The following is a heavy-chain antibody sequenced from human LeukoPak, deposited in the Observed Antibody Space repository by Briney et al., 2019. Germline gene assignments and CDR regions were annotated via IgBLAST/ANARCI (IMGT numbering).Heavy chain of an antibody. D-gene: IGHD6-19*01. Sequence: ASVKVSCKASGGTFSSYAISWVRQAPGQGLEWMGGIIPIFGTANYAQKFQGRVTISADESTSIAYMELSSLTSEDTAVYYCARVRKIAVAGRQYFDYWGQGTLVTVSS. CDR3: ARVRKIAVAGRQYFDY. CDR2: IIPIFGTA. J-gene: IGHJ4*02. V-gene: IGHV1-69*13. CDR1: GGTFSSYA.